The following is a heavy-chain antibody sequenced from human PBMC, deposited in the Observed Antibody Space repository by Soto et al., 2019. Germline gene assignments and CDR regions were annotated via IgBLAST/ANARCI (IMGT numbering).Heavy chain of an antibody. Sequence: QVQLVESGGGVVQPGRSLRLSCAASGFGFSYYDMQWVRQPPGKGLEWVALISYDANKKFFADSVKGRFTISRDNSKNTLYLQMNSFTPEDTAVYFCAKVRSTGKVPDYWGQGTLVTVSS. D-gene: IGHD2-2*01. CDR1: GFGFSYYD. CDR2: ISYDANKK. CDR3: AKVRSTGKVPDY. V-gene: IGHV3-30*18. J-gene: IGHJ4*02.